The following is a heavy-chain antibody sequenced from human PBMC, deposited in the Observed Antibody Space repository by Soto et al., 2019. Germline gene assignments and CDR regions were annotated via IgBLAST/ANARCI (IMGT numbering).Heavy chain of an antibody. V-gene: IGHV1-2*02. J-gene: IGHJ4*02. Sequence: QVPLVQSGAEVKKPGASVKVSCKASGYTFTGYYLHWLRQAPGQGLEWMGWINPNNGDTNYAQNFQGRVTMTRDTSISTAYMELSGLRSDDTAVYYCARVHTYYYYSGSFAYWGQGTLVTVSS. CDR2: INPNNGDT. CDR3: ARVHTYYYYSGSFAY. D-gene: IGHD2-15*01. CDR1: GYTFTGYY.